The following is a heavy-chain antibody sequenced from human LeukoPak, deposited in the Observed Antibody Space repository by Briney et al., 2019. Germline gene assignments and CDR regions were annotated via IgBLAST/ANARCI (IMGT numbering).Heavy chain of an antibody. CDR1: GFTFDDYA. V-gene: IGHV3-30*18. D-gene: IGHD3-10*01. CDR3: ANDRSMGLDY. J-gene: IGHJ4*02. Sequence: PGGSLRLSCTASGFTFDDYAMSWVRQAPGKGLEWVAVISYDGSNKYYADSVKGRFTISRDNSKNTLYLQINSLRAEDTAVYYCANDRSMGLDYWGQGTLVSVSS. CDR2: ISYDGSNK.